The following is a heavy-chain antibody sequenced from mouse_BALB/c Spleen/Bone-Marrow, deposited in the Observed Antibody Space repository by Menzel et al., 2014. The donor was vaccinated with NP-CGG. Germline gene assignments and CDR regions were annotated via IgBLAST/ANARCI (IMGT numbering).Heavy chain of an antibody. V-gene: IGHV1-9*01. CDR1: GYTFSSYW. CDR2: ILPGSNGA. CDR3: AREGLSDFFAY. Sequence: QVQLQQSGAELMKPGASVNISCKATGYTFSSYWIEWVKQRPGHGLEWIGDILPGSNGANYNEKFKGKATFTADTSSNTDYMEIDSLTSEDSAVYYCAREGLSDFFAYWGQGTLVTVSA. J-gene: IGHJ3*01. D-gene: IGHD3-1*01.